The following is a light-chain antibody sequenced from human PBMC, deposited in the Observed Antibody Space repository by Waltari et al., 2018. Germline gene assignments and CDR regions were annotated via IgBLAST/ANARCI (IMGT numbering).Light chain of an antibody. CDR2: RAS. CDR1: QSISNW. V-gene: IGKV1-5*03. CDR3: QQYNSYPYT. J-gene: IGKJ2*01. Sequence: DIEMTQSPSTRSASEGDRVATTCRASQSISNWLAWYQQKPGKAPNLLIYRASSLESGVPSRFSGSGSGTEFTLTISSLQPDDFATYYCQQYNSYPYTFGQGTKLEIK.